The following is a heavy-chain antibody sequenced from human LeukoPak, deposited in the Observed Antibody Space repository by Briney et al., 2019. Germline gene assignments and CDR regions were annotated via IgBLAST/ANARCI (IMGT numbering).Heavy chain of an antibody. J-gene: IGHJ4*02. CDR2: ISSSSSYI. CDR1: GLTFTSYI. V-gene: IGHV3-21*01. Sequence: GGSLRLSCTVPGLTFTSYIMHWVRQAPGKGLEWVSSISSSSSYIYYADSVKGRFTISRDNAKNSLYLQMNSLRAEDTAVYYCARDYYFLNSGSYYFDYWGQGTLVTVSS. CDR3: ARDYYFLNSGSYYFDY. D-gene: IGHD1-26*01.